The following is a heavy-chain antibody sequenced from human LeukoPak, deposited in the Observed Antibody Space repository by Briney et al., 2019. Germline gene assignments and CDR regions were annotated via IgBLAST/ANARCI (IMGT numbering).Heavy chain of an antibody. D-gene: IGHD3-22*01. V-gene: IGHV4-61*02. CDR1: GGSINSGSYS. CDR2: IHNSGST. Sequence: SQTLSLTCTVSGGSINSGSYSWTWIRQPAGEGREWIGRIHNSGSTGYTPSLKSRVTTLIDTSKNHFFLKLTSVTAADTAVYYCARADRSGYFGNVVAFDIWGQGTMVTVSS. CDR3: ARADRSGYFGNVVAFDI. J-gene: IGHJ3*02.